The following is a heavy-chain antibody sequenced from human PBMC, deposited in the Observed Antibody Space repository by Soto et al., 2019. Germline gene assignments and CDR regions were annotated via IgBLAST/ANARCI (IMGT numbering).Heavy chain of an antibody. V-gene: IGHV3-30-3*01. Sequence: PGGSLRLSCAASGFTFSSYAMHWVRQAPGKGLEWVAVISYDGSNKYYADSVKGRFTISRDNSKNTLYLQMNSLRAEDTAVYYCLTVGGDYADAFDYWGQGTLVTVSS. CDR2: ISYDGSNK. D-gene: IGHD4-17*01. CDR3: LTVGGDYADAFDY. CDR1: GFTFSSYA. J-gene: IGHJ4*02.